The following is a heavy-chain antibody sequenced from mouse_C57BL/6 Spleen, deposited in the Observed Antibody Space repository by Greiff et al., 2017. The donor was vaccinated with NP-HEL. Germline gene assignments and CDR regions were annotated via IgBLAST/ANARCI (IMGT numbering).Heavy chain of an antibody. V-gene: IGHV1-80*01. D-gene: IGHD1-1*01. Sequence: VQLQQSGAELVKPGASVKISCKASGYAFSSYWMNWVKQRPGKGLEWIGQIYPGDGDTNYNGKFKGKATLTADKSSSTAYMQLSSLTSEDSAVYCCARGGITTVRWYFGVWGTGTTVTVAS. CDR1: GYAFSSYW. CDR3: ARGGITTVRWYFGV. J-gene: IGHJ1*03. CDR2: IYPGDGDT.